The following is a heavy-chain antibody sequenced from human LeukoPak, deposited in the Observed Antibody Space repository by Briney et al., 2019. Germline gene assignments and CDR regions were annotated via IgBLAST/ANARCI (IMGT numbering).Heavy chain of an antibody. D-gene: IGHD3-10*01. CDR1: GGSISSYY. CDR2: IYYSGST. J-gene: IGHJ6*03. Sequence: PSETLSLTCTVSGGSISSYYWSWIRQPPGKGLEWIGYIYYSGSTNYNPSLKSRVTISVDTSKNQFSLKLSSVTAADTAVYYCAGGRSGGYYYCMDVWGKGTTVTISS. CDR3: AGGRSGGYYYCMDV. V-gene: IGHV4-59*01.